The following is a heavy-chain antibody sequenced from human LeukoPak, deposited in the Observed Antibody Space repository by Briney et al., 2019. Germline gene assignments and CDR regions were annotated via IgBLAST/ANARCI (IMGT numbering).Heavy chain of an antibody. CDR2: ISSSSSYI. Sequence: GGSLRLSCAASGFTFSSYNMNWVRQAPGKGLEWVSSISSSSSYIYYADSVKGRFTISRDNAKNSLYLQMNSLRAEDTAVYYCARGGRSGTRIVGAMYAFDIWGQGTMVTVSS. V-gene: IGHV3-21*01. CDR1: GFTFSSYN. J-gene: IGHJ3*02. CDR3: ARGGRSGTRIVGAMYAFDI. D-gene: IGHD1-26*01.